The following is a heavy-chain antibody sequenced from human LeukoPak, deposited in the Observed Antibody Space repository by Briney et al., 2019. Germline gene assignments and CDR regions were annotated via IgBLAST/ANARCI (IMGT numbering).Heavy chain of an antibody. V-gene: IGHV3-11*04. Sequence: GGSLRLSCAASGFTFSDYYMSWIRQAPGKGLEWVSYISSSGSTIYYADSVKGRFTISRDNAKNSLYLQMNSLRAEDTAVYYCARDLDIRMTWPYDVFDLWGRGTVVTVSS. CDR2: ISSSGSTI. D-gene: IGHD2-15*01. J-gene: IGHJ3*01. CDR1: GFTFSDYY. CDR3: ARDLDIRMTWPYDVFDL.